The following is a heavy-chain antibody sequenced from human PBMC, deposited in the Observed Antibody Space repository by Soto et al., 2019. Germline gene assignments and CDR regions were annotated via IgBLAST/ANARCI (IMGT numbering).Heavy chain of an antibody. J-gene: IGHJ3*01. CDR2: INPLKGDT. CDR3: ARVKVPAAILGAFDL. D-gene: IGHD2-2*02. V-gene: IGHV1-18*01. CDR1: GYTFSTYG. Sequence: ASVKVSCKASGYTFSTYGITWVRQAPGQGLDWMGWINPLKGDTKSAANFQDRVTMTTDTSTRTAYMELRSLRSDDTAVYYCARVKVPAAILGAFDLWGQGTTVTVSS.